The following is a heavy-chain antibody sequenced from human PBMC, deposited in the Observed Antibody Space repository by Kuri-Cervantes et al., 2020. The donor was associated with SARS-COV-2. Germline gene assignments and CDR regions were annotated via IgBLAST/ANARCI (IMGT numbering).Heavy chain of an antibody. Sequence: GESLKISCAASGFTFSDYYMSWIRQAPGKGLEWVSYISSSGSTIYYADSVKGRFTISRDNAKNSLYLQMNSLRAEDTAVYYCARRHGSGSIDYWGQGTLVTVSS. J-gene: IGHJ4*02. CDR2: ISSSGSTI. D-gene: IGHD3-3*01. V-gene: IGHV3-11*04. CDR3: ARRHGSGSIDY. CDR1: GFTFSDYY.